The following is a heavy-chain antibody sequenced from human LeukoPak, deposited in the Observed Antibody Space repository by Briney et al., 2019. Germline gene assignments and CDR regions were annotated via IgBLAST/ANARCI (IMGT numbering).Heavy chain of an antibody. Sequence: ASAKVSCKASGYTFTGYYMHWVRQAPGQGLEWMGWINPNSGGTNYAQKFQGRVTMTRDTSISTVYMELSSLRSEDTAVYYCARDLYYYDSSGLDYWGQGTLVTVSS. CDR1: GYTFTGYY. CDR2: INPNSGGT. J-gene: IGHJ4*02. D-gene: IGHD3-22*01. V-gene: IGHV1-2*02. CDR3: ARDLYYYDSSGLDY.